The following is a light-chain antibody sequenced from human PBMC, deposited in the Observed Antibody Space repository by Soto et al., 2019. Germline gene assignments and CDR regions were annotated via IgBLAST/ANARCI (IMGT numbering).Light chain of an antibody. CDR3: QQYYSTPDT. J-gene: IGKJ3*01. Sequence: DIVMTQSPDSLAVPLGERATINCKSSQSVLYSSNNKNYLAWYQQKPGQPPKLLIYWASTRESGVPDRFSGSGSGTDFTLTISSLQAEDVAVYYCQQYYSTPDTFGPGTKVDIK. V-gene: IGKV4-1*01. CDR2: WAS. CDR1: QSVLYSSNNKNY.